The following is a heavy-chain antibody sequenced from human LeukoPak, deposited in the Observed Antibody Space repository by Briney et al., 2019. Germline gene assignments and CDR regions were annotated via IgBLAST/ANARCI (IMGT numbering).Heavy chain of an antibody. CDR1: RFPFSNYG. Sequence: PGGSLRLSCAASRFPFSNYGVHWVRQAPGKGLEWVANIEQGGSQRYYVDSVKGRFTISRDNAKNSLSLQMNSLTGEDTATYYCAREGLNWPWDAFDLWGQGTMVTVFS. CDR3: AREGLNWPWDAFDL. CDR2: IEQGGSQR. J-gene: IGHJ3*01. D-gene: IGHD2-8*02. V-gene: IGHV3-7*01.